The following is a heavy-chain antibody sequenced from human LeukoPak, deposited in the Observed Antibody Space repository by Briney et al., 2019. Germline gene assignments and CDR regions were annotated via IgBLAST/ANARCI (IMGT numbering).Heavy chain of an antibody. CDR3: ARDDAVDGGYLDY. CDR2: TSGIGAGT. D-gene: IGHD6-19*01. V-gene: IGHV3-23*01. CDR1: GFTFSSYA. Sequence: GGSLRLSCSVSGFTFSSYAMSWVRQAPGKGLEWVSTTSGIGAGTYYADSVKGRFTISRDKSKNTLYLQMNSLRAEDTAVYYCARDDAVDGGYLDYWGQGALVTVYS. J-gene: IGHJ4*02.